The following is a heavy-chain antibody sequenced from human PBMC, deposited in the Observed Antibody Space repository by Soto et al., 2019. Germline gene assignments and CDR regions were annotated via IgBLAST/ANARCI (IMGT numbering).Heavy chain of an antibody. V-gene: IGHV3-23*01. CDR1: GFSFSTYA. D-gene: IGHD6-19*01. CDR3: AKEKYSSGFFDY. CDR2: ISGSGGRT. Sequence: PGGSLRLSCAASGFSFSTYAMSWVRQAPGKGLEWVSAISGSGGRTHYTDSVKGRFTISRDNSKNTLYLQMNSLRAEDTAVYYCAKEKYSSGFFDYWGQGNLVTVSS. J-gene: IGHJ4*02.